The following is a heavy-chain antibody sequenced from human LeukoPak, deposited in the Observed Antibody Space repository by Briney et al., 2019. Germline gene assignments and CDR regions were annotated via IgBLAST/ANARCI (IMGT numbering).Heavy chain of an antibody. Sequence: ASVKVSCKASGGTFTSYGISWVRQAPGQGLEWMGWISAYNGNTNYAQKLQGRVTMTTDTSTSTAYMELRSLRSDDTAVYYCARGRGEWLLSDAFDIWGQGTMVTVSS. J-gene: IGHJ3*02. V-gene: IGHV1-18*01. D-gene: IGHD3-3*01. CDR2: ISAYNGNT. CDR3: ARGRGEWLLSDAFDI. CDR1: GGTFTSYG.